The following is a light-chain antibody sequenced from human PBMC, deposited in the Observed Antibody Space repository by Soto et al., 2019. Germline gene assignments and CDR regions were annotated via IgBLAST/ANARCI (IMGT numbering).Light chain of an antibody. CDR1: QDIRNY. V-gene: IGKV1-33*01. J-gene: IGKJ4*01. Sequence: DIQMTQSPSTLSGSVGDRVTITCQASQDIRNYLNWYQQKPGKAPKVLISLASTLETGVPSRFSGGGSGTDFTFTISSLRPEDIATYYCQQFDDLPRTLGGGTKVDIK. CDR3: QQFDDLPRT. CDR2: LAS.